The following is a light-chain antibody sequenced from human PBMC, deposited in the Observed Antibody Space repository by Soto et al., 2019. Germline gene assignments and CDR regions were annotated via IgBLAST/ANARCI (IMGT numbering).Light chain of an antibody. V-gene: IGKV1-6*01. J-gene: IGKJ5*01. CDR3: QQYYSYPLT. Sequence: AIQMTQSPSSLSASVGDRVTITCRASQGIRDNLGWYQHKPGKAPQLLIYAASTLQSGVPPRFSGSGSGTDFTLTISCLQSEDFATYYCQQYYSYPLTFGQGTRLEIK. CDR2: AAS. CDR1: QGIRDN.